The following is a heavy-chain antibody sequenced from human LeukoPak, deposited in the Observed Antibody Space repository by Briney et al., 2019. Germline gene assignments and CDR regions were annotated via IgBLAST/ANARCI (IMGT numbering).Heavy chain of an antibody. CDR1: GFSLSTSGMC. V-gene: IGHV2-70*11. CDR3: ARIIHSNYYFDY. Sequence: SGPALVKPTQTLTLTCTFSGFSLSTSGMCVSWIRQPPGKALEWLARIDWDDDKYYSTSLKTRLTISKDTSKNQVVLTMTNMGPVDTATYYCARIIHSNYYFDYWGQGTLVTVSS. D-gene: IGHD4-11*01. J-gene: IGHJ4*02. CDR2: IDWDDDK.